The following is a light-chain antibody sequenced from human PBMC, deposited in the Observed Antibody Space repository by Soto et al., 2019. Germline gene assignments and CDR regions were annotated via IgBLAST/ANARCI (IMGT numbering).Light chain of an antibody. V-gene: IGKV3-20*01. Sequence: VLTQSPCTLSLSPGERATLSCRASQSVSSSYLAWYQQKPGQAPRLLIYGASSRATGIPDRFSGSGSGTDFTLTISRLEPEDFAVYYCQQYGRTFGQGTKVDI. J-gene: IGKJ1*01. CDR3: QQYGRT. CDR1: QSVSSSY. CDR2: GAS.